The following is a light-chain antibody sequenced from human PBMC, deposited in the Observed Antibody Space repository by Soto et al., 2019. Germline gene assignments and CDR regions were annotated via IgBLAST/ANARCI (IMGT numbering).Light chain of an antibody. V-gene: IGKV3-15*01. Sequence: EIVMTQSPATLSVSPGERATLSCRASQSVSSNLAWYQQKPGQTHRLLMYGISTRATGIPARFSGSGSGTEFTLTISSLQSEDFAIYYCQQHNNWPLTFGGGTKVEIK. CDR2: GIS. CDR3: QQHNNWPLT. J-gene: IGKJ4*01. CDR1: QSVSSN.